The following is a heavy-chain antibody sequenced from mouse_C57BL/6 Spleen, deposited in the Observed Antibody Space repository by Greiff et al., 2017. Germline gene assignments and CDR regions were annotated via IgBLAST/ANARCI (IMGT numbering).Heavy chain of an antibody. D-gene: IGHD2-4*01. J-gene: IGHJ4*01. CDR2: ISYDGSN. V-gene: IGHV3-6*01. CDR1: GYSITSGYY. CDR3: ARDGGLPYYYAMDY. Sequence: EVQLQESGPGLVKPSQSLSLTCSVTGYSITSGYYWNWIRQFPGNKLEWMGYISYDGSNNYNPSLKNRISITRDTSKNQFFLKLNSVTTEDTATYYCARDGGLPYYYAMDYWGQGTSVTVSS.